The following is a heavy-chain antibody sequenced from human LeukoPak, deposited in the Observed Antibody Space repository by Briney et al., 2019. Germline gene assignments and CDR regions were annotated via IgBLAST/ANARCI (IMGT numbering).Heavy chain of an antibody. V-gene: IGHV1-69*05. CDR3: ARGDRIVATIRKDYYYMDV. J-gene: IGHJ6*03. CDR2: IIPIFGTA. D-gene: IGHD5-12*01. Sequence: SVKVSCKASGSTFSSYAISWVRQAPGQGLEWMGGIIPIFGTANYAQKFQGRVTITTDESTSTAYMELSSLRSEDTAVYYCARGDRIVATIRKDYYYMDVWGKGTTVTVSS. CDR1: GSTFSSYA.